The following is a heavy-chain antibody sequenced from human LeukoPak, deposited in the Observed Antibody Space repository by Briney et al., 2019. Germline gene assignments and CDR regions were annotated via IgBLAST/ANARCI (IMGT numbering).Heavy chain of an antibody. CDR3: ARDSGYYASN. CDR1: GYTFTGYY. J-gene: IGHJ4*02. D-gene: IGHD3-22*01. CDR2: INPNSGGT. Sequence: ASVKVSCKASGYTFTGYYMHWVRQAPGQGLEWMGWINPNSGGTNYAQKFQGRVTMTRDTSISTAYMEMSGLRSDDTAVFYCARDSGYYASNWGQGTLVTVSS. V-gene: IGHV1-2*02.